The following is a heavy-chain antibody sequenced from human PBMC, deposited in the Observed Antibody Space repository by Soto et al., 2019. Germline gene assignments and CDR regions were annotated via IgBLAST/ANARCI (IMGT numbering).Heavy chain of an antibody. Sequence: SQTLSLTCAISGDSVSSNSAAWNWIRQSPSRGLEWLGKTYYRSKWYNEYAESVKSRITINPDTSKNQFSLQLNSVTPEDTAVYYCAREGRWGDSYGYYSYYGMDAWGQGTTVTVSS. CDR2: TYYRSKWYN. D-gene: IGHD5-18*01. CDR3: AREGRWGDSYGYYSYYGMDA. V-gene: IGHV6-1*01. J-gene: IGHJ6*02. CDR1: GDSVSSNSAA.